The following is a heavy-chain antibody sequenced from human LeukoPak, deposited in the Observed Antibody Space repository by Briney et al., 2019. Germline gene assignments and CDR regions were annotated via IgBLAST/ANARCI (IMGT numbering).Heavy chain of an antibody. D-gene: IGHD6-13*01. Sequence: SETLSLTCTVSGGSISSYYWSWIRQPPGKGLEWIGSIYHSGSTYYNPSLKSRVTISVDTSKNQFSLKLSSVTAADTAVYYCASPPGAAAGFWGQGTLVTVSS. CDR3: ASPPGAAAGF. CDR2: IYHSGST. J-gene: IGHJ4*02. CDR1: GGSISSYY. V-gene: IGHV4-59*12.